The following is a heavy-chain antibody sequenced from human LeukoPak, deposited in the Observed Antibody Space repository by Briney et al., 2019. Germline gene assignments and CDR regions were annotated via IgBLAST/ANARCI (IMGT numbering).Heavy chain of an antibody. CDR1: GYTLTELS. J-gene: IGHJ6*03. Sequence: ASVKVSCKVSGYTLTELSMHWVRQAPGKGLEWMGGFDPGDGETIYAQKFQGRVTMTEDTSTDTAYMELSSLRSEDTAVYYCASPSSSSSYYYYYMDVWGKGTTVTVSS. V-gene: IGHV1-24*01. D-gene: IGHD6-6*01. CDR3: ASPSSSSSYYYYYMDV. CDR2: FDPGDGET.